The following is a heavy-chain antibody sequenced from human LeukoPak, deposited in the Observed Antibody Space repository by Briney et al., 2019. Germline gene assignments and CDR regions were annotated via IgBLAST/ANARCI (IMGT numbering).Heavy chain of an antibody. CDR1: GGSISSGGYS. D-gene: IGHD3-10*01. V-gene: IGHV4-30-2*01. CDR2: IYHSGST. Sequence: PSQTLSFTCAVSGGSISSGGYSWSWIRQPPGKGLEWIGYIYHSGSTYYNPSLKSRVTISVHRYKDQFSLKLSSVTAADTAVYYCARGNGSGSYRYFDYWGQGTLVTVSS. CDR3: ARGNGSGSYRYFDY. J-gene: IGHJ4*02.